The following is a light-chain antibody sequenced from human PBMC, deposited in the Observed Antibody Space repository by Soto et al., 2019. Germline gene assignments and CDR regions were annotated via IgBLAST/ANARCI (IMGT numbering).Light chain of an antibody. CDR3: AAWDDSLNGVYV. CDR2: SND. Sequence: QSVLTQPPSASGTPGQRVTISCSGSRSNIGSNNVYWYQQLPGTAPKLLIDSNDKRPSGVPDRFSGSKSGTSASLAITGLQSEDEADCYCAAWDDSLNGVYVFGPGTKVTVL. J-gene: IGLJ1*01. V-gene: IGLV1-44*01. CDR1: RSNIGSNN.